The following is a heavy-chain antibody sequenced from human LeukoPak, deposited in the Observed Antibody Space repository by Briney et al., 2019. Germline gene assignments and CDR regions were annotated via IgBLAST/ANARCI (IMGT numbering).Heavy chain of an antibody. CDR2: IYYSGST. D-gene: IGHD4-17*01. Sequence: KASETLSLTCTVSGGSISSGGYYWSWILQHPGKGLEWIGYIYYSGSTYYNPSLKSRVTISVDTSKNQFSLKLSSVTAADTAVYYCARDKVIVDYGEPRAFDIWGQGTMVTVSS. CDR1: GGSISSGGYY. J-gene: IGHJ3*02. V-gene: IGHV4-31*03. CDR3: ARDKVIVDYGEPRAFDI.